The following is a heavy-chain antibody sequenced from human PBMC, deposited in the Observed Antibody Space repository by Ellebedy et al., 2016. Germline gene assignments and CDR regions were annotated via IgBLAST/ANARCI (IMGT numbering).Heavy chain of an antibody. CDR2: ISYDGSNK. D-gene: IGHD3-9*01. CDR1: GLTFGSYT. Sequence: GESLKISXAAYGLTFGSYTMHWVRQPPGKGLEWVAVISYDGSNKYYADSVKGRFTISRDNSKNTLYLQMNSLRAEDTAVYYCAKDSELRYSLDYWGQGTLVTVSS. J-gene: IGHJ4*02. V-gene: IGHV3-30*04. CDR3: AKDSELRYSLDY.